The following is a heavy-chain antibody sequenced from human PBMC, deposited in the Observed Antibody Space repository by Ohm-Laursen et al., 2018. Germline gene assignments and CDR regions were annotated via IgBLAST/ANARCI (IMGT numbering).Heavy chain of an antibody. CDR2: IVVGSGNT. CDR3: AAGYSSGWYGSGY. Sequence: SVKVSCKASGFTFTSSAMQWVRQARGQRLEWIGWIVVGSGNTNYAQKFQERVTITRDMSTSTAYMELSSLRSEDTAVYYCAAGYSSGWYGSGYWGQGTLVTVSS. J-gene: IGHJ4*02. D-gene: IGHD6-19*01. CDR1: GFTFTSSA. V-gene: IGHV1-58*02.